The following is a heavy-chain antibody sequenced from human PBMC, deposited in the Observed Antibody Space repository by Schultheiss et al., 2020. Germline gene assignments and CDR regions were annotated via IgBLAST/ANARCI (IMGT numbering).Heavy chain of an antibody. J-gene: IGHJ4*02. V-gene: IGHV3-23*01. D-gene: IGHD3-10*01. CDR3: ARGWYYYGSGGSDY. CDR2: ISGSGSTI. CDR1: GFTFSSYA. Sequence: GGSLRLSCAASGFTFSSYAMSWVRQAPGKGLEWVSAISGSGSTIYYADSVKGRFTISRDNAKNSLYLQMNSLRAEDTAVYYCARGWYYYGSGGSDYWGQGTLVTVSS.